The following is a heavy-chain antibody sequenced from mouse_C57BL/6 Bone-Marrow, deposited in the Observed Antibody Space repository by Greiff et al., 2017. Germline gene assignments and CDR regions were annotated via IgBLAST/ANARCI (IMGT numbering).Heavy chain of an antibody. CDR3: ARGGHDVPSWFAY. J-gene: IGHJ3*01. D-gene: IGHD2-12*01. Sequence: EVQLQQSGPELVKPGASVKMSCKASGFTFTDYNMHWVKQSHGKSLEWIGYINPNNGGTSYNQKFKGKATLTVNKSSSTAHVELRSLTSKDSAVYYCARGGHDVPSWFAYWGQGTLVTVSA. CDR2: INPNNGGT. V-gene: IGHV1-22*01. CDR1: GFTFTDYN.